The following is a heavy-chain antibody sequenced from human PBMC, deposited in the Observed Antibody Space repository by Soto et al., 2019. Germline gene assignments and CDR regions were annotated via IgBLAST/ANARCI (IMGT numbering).Heavy chain of an antibody. CDR2: ISYDGSNK. D-gene: IGHD3-3*01. V-gene: IGHV3-30*18. J-gene: IGHJ6*02. Sequence: SLRLSCAASGFTFSSYGMHWVRQAPGKGLEWVAVISYDGSNKYYADSVKGRFTISRDNSKNTLYLQMNILRAEDTAVYYCAKDRGIVYDFWSGEGMDVWGQGTTVTVSS. CDR1: GFTFSSYG. CDR3: AKDRGIVYDFWSGEGMDV.